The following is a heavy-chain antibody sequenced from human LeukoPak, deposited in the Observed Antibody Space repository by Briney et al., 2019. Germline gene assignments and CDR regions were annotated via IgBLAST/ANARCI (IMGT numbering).Heavy chain of an antibody. D-gene: IGHD1-26*01. Sequence: GGSLRLSCAASGFTFSSYGMHWVRQAPGKGLEWVAFIRYDGSNKYYADSVKGRFTISRDNSKNTLYLQMNSLRAEDTAVYYCAKEDGSGSYSIGSNFDYWGQGTLVTVSS. CDR2: IRYDGSNK. V-gene: IGHV3-30*02. J-gene: IGHJ4*02. CDR1: GFTFSSYG. CDR3: AKEDGSGSYSIGSNFDY.